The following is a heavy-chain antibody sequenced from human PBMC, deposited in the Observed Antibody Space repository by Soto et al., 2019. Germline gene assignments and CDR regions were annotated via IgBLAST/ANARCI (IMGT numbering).Heavy chain of an antibody. D-gene: IGHD1-26*01. J-gene: IGHJ6*02. Sequence: GGSLRLSCAASGFTVSSNYMSWVRQAPGKGLEWVSVIYSGGSTYYADSVKGRFTISRDNSKNTVYLQMNSLRAEDTSVYYCARDPRIVGATVYYYYYGMDVWGQGTTVTVSS. CDR2: IYSGGST. V-gene: IGHV3-66*01. CDR3: ARDPRIVGATVYYYYYGMDV. CDR1: GFTVSSNY.